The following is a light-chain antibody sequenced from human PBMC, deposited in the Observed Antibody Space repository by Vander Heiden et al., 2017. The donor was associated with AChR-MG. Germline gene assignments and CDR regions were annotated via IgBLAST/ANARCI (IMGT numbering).Light chain of an antibody. J-gene: IGKJ1*01. CDR2: GAS. V-gene: IGKV3-20*01. CDR1: QSVSGNY. CDR3: QQNSNSWT. Sequence: IALTQSPRTLSLSPGERATLSCRASQSVSGNYLGWYQKKPGQAPSLIITGASSKASGIPDRFSGSGSAKDFTLTSSRQEHDDVTEYYWQQNSNSWTFGQGTKVEIK.